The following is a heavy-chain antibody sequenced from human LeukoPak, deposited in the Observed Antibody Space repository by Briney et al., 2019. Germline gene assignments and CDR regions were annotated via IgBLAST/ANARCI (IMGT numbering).Heavy chain of an antibody. CDR2: ISSSSSYI. CDR1: GFTFSGYG. CDR3: ARTPVAG. D-gene: IGHD2-15*01. Sequence: GGSLRLSCAASGFTFSGYGMHWVRQAPGKGLEWVASISSSSSYIYYADSVKGRFTISRDNAKNSLYLQMNSLRAEDTAVYYCARTPVAGWGQGTLVTVSS. V-gene: IGHV3-21*01. J-gene: IGHJ4*02.